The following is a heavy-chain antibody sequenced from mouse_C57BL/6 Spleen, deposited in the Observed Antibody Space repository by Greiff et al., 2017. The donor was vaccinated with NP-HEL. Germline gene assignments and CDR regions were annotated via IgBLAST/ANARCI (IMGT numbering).Heavy chain of an antibody. J-gene: IGHJ4*01. CDR3: ASKEAGYYAMDY. CDR1: GYTFTSYG. Sequence: QVQLQQSVAALSRPGASVKLSCKASGYTFTSYGISWVKQRTGQGLEWIGESYPRSGNTYSNEKFKGKATLTADKSSSTAYMELRSLTSEDSAVYFCASKEAGYYAMDYWGQGTSVTVSS. V-gene: IGHV1-81*01. CDR2: SYPRSGNT.